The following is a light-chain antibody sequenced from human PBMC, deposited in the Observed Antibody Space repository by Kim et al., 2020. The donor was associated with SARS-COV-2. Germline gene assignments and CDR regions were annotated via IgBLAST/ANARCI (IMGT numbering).Light chain of an antibody. J-gene: IGLJ2*01. V-gene: IGLV2-14*03. CDR1: RSDIGGYNY. CDR3: SSYTTSSTL. CDR2: DVT. Sequence: PGQSITISCTGTRSDIGGYNYVSWFQQHPGKAPKLMIYDVTRRPSGVSDRFSGSKSGNTASLTISGLQAEDEADYYCSSYTTSSTLFGGGTQLTVL.